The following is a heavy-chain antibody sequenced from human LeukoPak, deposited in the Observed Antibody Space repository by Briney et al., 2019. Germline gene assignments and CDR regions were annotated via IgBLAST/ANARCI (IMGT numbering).Heavy chain of an antibody. V-gene: IGHV3-30-3*01. J-gene: IGHJ3*02. CDR3: ARDLYDSSESAFDI. Sequence: GGSLRLSCAASGFTFSNYAMHWVRQAPGKGLEWVVVISYDGSNKYYADSVKGRFTISRDNSKNTLYLQMNSLRAEDTAVYYCARDLYDSSESAFDIWGQGTMVTVSS. D-gene: IGHD3-22*01. CDR1: GFTFSNYA. CDR2: ISYDGSNK.